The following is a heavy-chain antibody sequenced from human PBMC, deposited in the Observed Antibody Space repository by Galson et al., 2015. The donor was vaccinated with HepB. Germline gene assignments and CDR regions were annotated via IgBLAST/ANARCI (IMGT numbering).Heavy chain of an antibody. J-gene: IGHJ4*02. CDR3: ARDRAVPAAVYYFDY. Sequence: SLRLSCAASGLTFSSYSMNWVRQAPGKGLEWVSYISSSSTTIYYADSVKGRFTISRDNAKNSLYLQMNSLRDEDTAVYYCARDRAVPAAVYYFDYWGQGTLGTVSS. D-gene: IGHD2-2*01. CDR1: GLTFSSYS. CDR2: ISSSSTTI. V-gene: IGHV3-48*02.